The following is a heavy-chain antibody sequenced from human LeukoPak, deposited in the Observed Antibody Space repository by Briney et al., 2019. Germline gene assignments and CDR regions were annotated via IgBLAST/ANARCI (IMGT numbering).Heavy chain of an antibody. V-gene: IGHV3-7*01. CDR3: ARDVRGGHFDY. J-gene: IGHJ4*02. CDR1: GFSFSNYW. Sequence: GGSLRLSCAASGFSFSNYWMKWVRQDPGKGLEWVANINEDGSEKYYVDSVRGRFTISRDNAKNSLYLQMNSLRAEDTAVYYCARDVRGGHFDYWGQGTLVTVSS. D-gene: IGHD2-15*01. CDR2: INEDGSEK.